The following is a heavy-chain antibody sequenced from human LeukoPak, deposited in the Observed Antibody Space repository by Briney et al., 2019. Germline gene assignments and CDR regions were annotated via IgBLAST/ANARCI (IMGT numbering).Heavy chain of an antibody. D-gene: IGHD4-17*01. CDR2: ISAYNGNT. CDR3: ARDDGDGVDYYMDV. J-gene: IGHJ6*03. Sequence: ASVKVSCKASGYTFTSYYMHWVRQAPGQGLEWMGWISAYNGNTNYAQKLQGRVTMTTDTSTSTAYMELRSLRSDDTAVYYCARDDGDGVDYYMDVWGKGTTVTVSS. CDR1: GYTFTSYY. V-gene: IGHV1-18*04.